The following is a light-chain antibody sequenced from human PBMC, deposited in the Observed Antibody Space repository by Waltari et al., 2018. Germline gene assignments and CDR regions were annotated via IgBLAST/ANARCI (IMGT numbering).Light chain of an antibody. CDR3: QQSYTTPRAYKNPRT. CDR1: ESIGNR. CDR2: AAS. J-gene: IGKJ1*01. V-gene: IGKV1-39*01. Sequence: DIQMTQSPSSLSASVGDRVSITCRASESIGNRLNWYQQRPGKAPKLLIYAASTLASGVPSRFTGSGSGTDFTLTISSLQPEDFATYYCQQSYTTPRAYKNPRTFGQGTQVEF.